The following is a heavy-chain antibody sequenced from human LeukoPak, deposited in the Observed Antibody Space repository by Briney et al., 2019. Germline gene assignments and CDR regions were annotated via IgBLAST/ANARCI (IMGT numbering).Heavy chain of an antibody. CDR3: ARDFPSAVAPYLDY. J-gene: IGHJ4*02. CDR2: ISSSSSYI. Sequence: GGSLRLSCAASGFTFSSYSMNWVRQAPGKGLEWVSSISSSSSYIYYADSVKGRFTISRDNAKNSLYLQMNSLRAEDTAVYYCARDFPSAVAPYLDYWGQGTLVTVSS. V-gene: IGHV3-21*01. CDR1: GFTFSSYS. D-gene: IGHD6-19*01.